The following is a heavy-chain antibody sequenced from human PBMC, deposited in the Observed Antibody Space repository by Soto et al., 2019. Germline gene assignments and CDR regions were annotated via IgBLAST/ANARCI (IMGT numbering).Heavy chain of an antibody. CDR1: GFTFSAFG. V-gene: IGHV3-30*03. Sequence: QVQLVESGGGVVQPGRSLRLSCAASGFTFSAFGMHWVRQAPGKGLEWVAVISNDGNSEHYADSVKGRFTISRNNSKNRFYLQKNRLSVEDTDVYYSAQTMTTVGVSSTGRGALLDNWGQRILVSVPS. CDR3: AQTMTTVGVSSTGRGALLDN. D-gene: IGHD4-17*01. J-gene: IGHJ4*02. CDR2: ISNDGNSE.